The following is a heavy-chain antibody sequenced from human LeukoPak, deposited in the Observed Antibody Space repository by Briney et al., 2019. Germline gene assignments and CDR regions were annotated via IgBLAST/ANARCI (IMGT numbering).Heavy chain of an antibody. CDR3: ARQGRQPLVGGLHYYLSMDV. CDR1: GYSFTSHG. D-gene: IGHD6-13*01. Sequence: ASVKVSCKTSGYSFTSHGITWVRQAPGQGLEWLGWISTYKGDTNYAQKVQGRLTMTTDTSTGTAYMELRSLRSDDTAVYYCARQGRQPLVGGLHYYLSMDVWGQGTAVTVSS. CDR2: ISTYKGDT. V-gene: IGHV1-18*01. J-gene: IGHJ6*02.